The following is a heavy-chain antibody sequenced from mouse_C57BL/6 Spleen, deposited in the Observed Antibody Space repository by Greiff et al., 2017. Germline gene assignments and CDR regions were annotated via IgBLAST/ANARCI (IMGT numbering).Heavy chain of an antibody. D-gene: IGHD1-1*01. V-gene: IGHV5-6*01. CDR2: ISSGGSYT. Sequence: EVKLVESGGDLVKPGGSLKLSCAASGFTFSSYGMSWVRQTPDKRLEWVATISSGGSYTYYPDSVKGRFTISRDNAKNTLYLQRSSLESEDTALYYCARHYYGFDYWGKGTTLPVSS. CDR3: ARHYYGFDY. CDR1: GFTFSSYG. J-gene: IGHJ2*01.